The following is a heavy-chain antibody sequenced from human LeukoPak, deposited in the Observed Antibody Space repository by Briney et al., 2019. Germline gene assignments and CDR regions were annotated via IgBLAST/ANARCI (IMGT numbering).Heavy chain of an antibody. J-gene: IGHJ5*02. Sequence: GGSLRLPCAVSGLTFNNYAMSWVRQAPGKGLEWVSGISGRGASKYYADSVKGRFTISRDNSKNTLYLQMNSLRAEDTAVYYCAKFRGSLAWGQGTLVTVSS. CDR1: GLTFNNYA. CDR3: AKFRGSLA. D-gene: IGHD1-26*01. CDR2: ISGRGASK. V-gene: IGHV3-23*01.